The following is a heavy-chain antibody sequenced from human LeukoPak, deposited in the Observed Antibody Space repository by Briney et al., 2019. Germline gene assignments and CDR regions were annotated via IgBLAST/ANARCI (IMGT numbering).Heavy chain of an antibody. D-gene: IGHD5-24*01. CDR1: GYTLNELS. V-gene: IGHV1-24*01. Sequence: ASVKVSYKVSGYTLNELSMHWVRQAPGKGLEWMGGFDPEDGETIYAQKFQGRVTLTRDMSTSTDYLELSSLRSEDTAVYYCARDNSVRDEAWWFNPWGQGTPVTVSS. J-gene: IGHJ5*02. CDR3: ARDNSVRDEAWWFNP. CDR2: FDPEDGET.